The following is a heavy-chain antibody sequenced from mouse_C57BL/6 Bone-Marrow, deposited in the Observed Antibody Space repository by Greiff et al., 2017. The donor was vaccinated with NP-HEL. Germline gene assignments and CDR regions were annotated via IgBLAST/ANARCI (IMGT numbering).Heavy chain of an antibody. J-gene: IGHJ4*01. V-gene: IGHV5-4*01. CDR2: ISDGGSYT. CDR1: GFTFSSYA. Sequence: EVKLMESGGGLVKPGGSLKLSCAASGFTFSSYAMSWVRQTPEKRLEWVATISDGGSYTYYPDNVKGRFTISRDNAKNNLYLQMSHLKSEDTAMYYCARDRDGNSSMDYWGQGTSVTVSS. CDR3: ARDRDGNSSMDY. D-gene: IGHD2-1*01.